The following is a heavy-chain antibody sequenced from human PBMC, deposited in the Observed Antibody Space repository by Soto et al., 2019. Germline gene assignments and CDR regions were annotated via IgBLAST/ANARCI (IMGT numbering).Heavy chain of an antibody. CDR3: TTGRDDLLY. CDR1: GFTLSKVW. CDR2: IKSKTDGGTT. J-gene: IGHJ4*02. Sequence: EVQLVESGGGLVKPGGSLRLSCAVSGFTLSKVWMNWVRQAPGKGLEWVGRIKSKTDGGTTDYAAAVKGRFTITRDDSKDTLYLQMNSLKTEDTAVYFCTTGRDDLLYWGQGTLVTVSS. V-gene: IGHV3-15*07. D-gene: IGHD1-1*01.